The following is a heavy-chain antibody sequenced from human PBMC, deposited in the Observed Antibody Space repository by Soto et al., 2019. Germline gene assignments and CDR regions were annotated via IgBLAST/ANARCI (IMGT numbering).Heavy chain of an antibody. V-gene: IGHV4-59*12. CDR2: VYYTGST. D-gene: IGHD3-22*01. J-gene: IGHJ3*02. Sequence: SHTLALTCSASGGSMSGSYWSWIRQCTGKGLEWRRYVYYTGSTNYSPSLRSRVTISRENSKNTRYLQMNSLIAEDTAVYYCARGHQVGDVHPGITMIVPTPTTGAFDIWGQGTMVTVS. CDR3: ARGHQVGDVHPGITMIVPTPTTGAFDI. CDR1: GGSMSGSY.